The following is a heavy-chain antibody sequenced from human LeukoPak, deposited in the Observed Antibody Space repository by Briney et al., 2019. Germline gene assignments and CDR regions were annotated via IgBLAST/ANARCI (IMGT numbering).Heavy chain of an antibody. V-gene: IGHV3-30*04. Sequence: GGSLRLSCAASGFTFNKYDMHWVRQAPGKGLDWVTFISYDGSKEHYADSVKGRFTVSRDNSKNTLFLQMNSLRAEDTAVYYCAKVGSYHDFDYWGQGTLVTVSS. CDR2: ISYDGSKE. CDR3: AKVGSYHDFDY. J-gene: IGHJ4*02. D-gene: IGHD3-22*01. CDR1: GFTFNKYD.